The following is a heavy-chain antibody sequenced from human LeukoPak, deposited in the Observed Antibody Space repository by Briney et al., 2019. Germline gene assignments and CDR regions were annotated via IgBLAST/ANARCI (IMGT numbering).Heavy chain of an antibody. V-gene: IGHV3-23*01. CDR2: ISGSGDST. Sequence: PGGSLRLSCAASGFTFSRYSVNWVRQAPGKGLEWVSAISGSGDSTYYADSVKGRFTISRDNSKNTLYLQMNSLRAEDTAVYYCAKGSSGSFYSHFDYWGQGTLVTVSS. D-gene: IGHD3-10*01. CDR1: GFTFSRYS. J-gene: IGHJ4*02. CDR3: AKGSSGSFYSHFDY.